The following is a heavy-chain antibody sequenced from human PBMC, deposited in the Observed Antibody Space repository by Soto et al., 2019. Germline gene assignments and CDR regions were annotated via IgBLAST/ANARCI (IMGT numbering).Heavy chain of an antibody. D-gene: IGHD2-21*02. CDR3: ARGGDPDY. CDR2: IQSDGSSP. J-gene: IGHJ4*02. V-gene: IGHV3-74*01. CDR1: GFTFNYYW. Sequence: EVQLVESGGGLVQPGGSMRLSCVASGFTFNYYWMHWVRQAPGKGLVWVSRIQSDGSSPDYVDSVKGRFTISRDNAKNTLYLQMNNLRAEDTAVYYCARGGDPDYWGQGTLVTVSS.